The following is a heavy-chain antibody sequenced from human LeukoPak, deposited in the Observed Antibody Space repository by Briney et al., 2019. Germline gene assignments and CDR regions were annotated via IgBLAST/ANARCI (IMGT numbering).Heavy chain of an antibody. CDR3: VKDMEPGGSGH. J-gene: IGHJ4*02. Sequence: AGGSLRLSCEVSGLTFDKYGMHWVRQVPGKGLEWVSGMTLDSGRIGYADSVKGRFTISRDKAKNSVLLQMNSVRTEDTALYYCVKDMEPGGSGHWGPGTLVTVSS. D-gene: IGHD1-26*01. V-gene: IGHV3-9*01. CDR2: MTLDSGRI. CDR1: GLTFDKYG.